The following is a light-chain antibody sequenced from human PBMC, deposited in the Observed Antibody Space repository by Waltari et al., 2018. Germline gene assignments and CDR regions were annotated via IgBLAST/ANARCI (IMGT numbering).Light chain of an antibody. CDR3: SSYTTSGTLI. CDR1: ISDVGAYNY. CDR2: AVT. V-gene: IGLV2-14*03. J-gene: IGLJ2*01. Sequence: QSALTQPASVSGSPGQSITISCTGTISDVGAYNYVSCYQQHPGKPTQLIISAVTKRPSAVSNLFSGSKSGTTASLTISGLQAEDEADFYCSSYTTSGTLIFGGGTKLTVL.